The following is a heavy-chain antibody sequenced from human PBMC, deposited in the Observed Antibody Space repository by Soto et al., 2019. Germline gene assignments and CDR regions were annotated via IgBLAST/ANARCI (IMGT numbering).Heavy chain of an antibody. CDR1: GDTFSTYT. V-gene: IGHV1-69*13. CDR2: IIPRSATS. J-gene: IGHJ6*02. Sequence: SVKVSCKASGDTFSTYTITWVRQAPGQGLEWMGGIIPRSATSNYAQKFQGRVTITADESTSTAYMELSSLRSEDTAVYYCARFDSSGSGALYYYYGMDVWGQGTTVTAP. CDR3: ARFDSSGSGALYYYYGMDV. D-gene: IGHD3-22*01.